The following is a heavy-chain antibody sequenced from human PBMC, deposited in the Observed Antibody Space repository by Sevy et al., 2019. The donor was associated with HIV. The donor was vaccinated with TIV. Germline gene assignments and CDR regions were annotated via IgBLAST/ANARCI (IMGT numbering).Heavy chain of an antibody. Sequence: ASVKVSCKTSGYTFTDYYIHWVRQAPGHGLEWLGWINPNGGGVHYAQKFQGRVTMTRDTSIRTVHIELSRLRSDDTALYYCARDTTTSEKGPIDYWDRGTLVTVSS. V-gene: IGHV1-2*02. CDR2: INPNGGGV. J-gene: IGHJ4*02. CDR1: GYTFTDYY. CDR3: ARDTTTSEKGPIDY. D-gene: IGHD1-1*01.